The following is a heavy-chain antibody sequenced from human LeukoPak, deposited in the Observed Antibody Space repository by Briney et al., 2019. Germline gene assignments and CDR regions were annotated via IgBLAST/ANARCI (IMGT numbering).Heavy chain of an antibody. CDR1: GGTFSSYA. CDR3: ARAILSRWSLSQWFDP. J-gene: IGHJ5*02. V-gene: IGHV1-69*13. CDR2: IIPIFGTA. D-gene: IGHD2-8*01. Sequence: GASVKVSCKASGGTFSSYAISWVRQAPGQGLEWMGGIIPIFGTANYAQKFQGRVTITADESTSTAYMELSSLRSEDTAVYYCARAILSRWSLSQWFDPWGQGTLVTVSS.